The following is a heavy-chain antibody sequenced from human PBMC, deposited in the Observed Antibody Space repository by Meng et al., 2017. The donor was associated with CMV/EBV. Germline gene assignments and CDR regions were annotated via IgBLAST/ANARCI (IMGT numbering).Heavy chain of an antibody. CDR3: AKVPGSLYLRSYYFDY. V-gene: IGHV3-23*01. Sequence: GGSLRLSCAASGFIFSNYGMTWVRQGPGKGLEWVSAISGSGDGTHFAESVKGRFTISRDNTQNTLYLQMNSLRAENTAVYYCAKVPGSLYLRSYYFDYWGQGILVTVSS. CDR1: GFIFSNYG. D-gene: IGHD3-10*01. CDR2: ISGSGDGT. J-gene: IGHJ4*02.